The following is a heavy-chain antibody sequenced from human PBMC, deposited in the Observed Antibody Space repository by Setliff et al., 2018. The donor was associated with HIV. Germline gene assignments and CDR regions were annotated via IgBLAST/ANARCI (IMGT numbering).Heavy chain of an antibody. V-gene: IGHV5-51*01. D-gene: IGHD4-17*01. CDR1: GYSFTNYW. CDR3: ATWTRAETSEDFQH. Sequence: GESLKISCKGSGYSFTNYWIGWVRQMPGKGLEWMGIIYPGDSDTTYSPSFQGQATISADKSITTAYVQWSSLKASDTAMYYCATWTRAETSEDFQHWGQGTLVTVSS. J-gene: IGHJ1*01. CDR2: IYPGDSDT.